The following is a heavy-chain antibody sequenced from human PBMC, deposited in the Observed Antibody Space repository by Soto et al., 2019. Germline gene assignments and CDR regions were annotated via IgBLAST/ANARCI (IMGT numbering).Heavy chain of an antibody. CDR1: GFTLRSYG. D-gene: IGHD6-13*01. CDR2: IWYDGDNK. CDR3: AREVGVPGAGGRNYYYYGMDV. V-gene: IGHV3-33*01. J-gene: IGHJ6*02. Sequence: GGSLRLSCVASGFTLRSYGMHWVRQAPDKGLEWVALIWYDGDNKKYADSVKGRFTISRDYSKNTLNLQMNSLKVEDTAVYYCAREVGVPGAGGRNYYYYGMDVWGQGTTVTVS.